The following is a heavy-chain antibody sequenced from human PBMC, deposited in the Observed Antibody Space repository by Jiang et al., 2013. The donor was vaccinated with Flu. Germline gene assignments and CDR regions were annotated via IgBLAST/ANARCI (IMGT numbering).Heavy chain of an antibody. CDR1: GDSVSSNSVG. J-gene: IGHJ4*02. CDR3: ARLAGTTYTSYFDY. D-gene: IGHD1-14*01. CDR2: TYYRSKWYN. Sequence: QTLSLTCAISGDSVSSNSVGWNWIRQSPSRGLEWLGRTYYRSKWYNDYAVSVKGRITINPDTSKNQFSLQLNSVTPEDTAVYYCARLAGTTYTSYFDYWGQGTLATVSS. V-gene: IGHV6-1*01.